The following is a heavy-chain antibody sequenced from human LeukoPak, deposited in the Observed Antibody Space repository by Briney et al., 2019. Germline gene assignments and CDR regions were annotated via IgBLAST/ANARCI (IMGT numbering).Heavy chain of an antibody. J-gene: IGHJ6*03. V-gene: IGHV1-46*01. Sequence: ASVKVSCKASGYTFTSYSMHWVRQAPGQGLEWMGIINPSGGSTSYAQKFQGRVTMTRDMSTSTVYMELSSLRSDDTAVYYCARSRGYSNYYYYMDVWGKGTTVTVSS. D-gene: IGHD4-11*01. CDR1: GYTFTSYS. CDR2: INPSGGST. CDR3: ARSRGYSNYYYYMDV.